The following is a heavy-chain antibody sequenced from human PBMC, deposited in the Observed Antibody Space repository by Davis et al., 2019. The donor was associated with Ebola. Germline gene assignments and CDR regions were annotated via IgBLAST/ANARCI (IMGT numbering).Heavy chain of an antibody. V-gene: IGHV3-48*04. J-gene: IGHJ4*02. CDR3: ARVGGVAAAPLDF. CDR1: GFTFSSYS. CDR2: ISTRSNNI. Sequence: GESLKISCIVSGFTFSSYSMNWVRQAPGKGLEWVSYISTRSNNIYYADSVRGRFTISRDNAKKSLFLQMNSLRADDTAVYYCARVGGVAAAPLDFWGQGTLVTVSS. D-gene: IGHD6-13*01.